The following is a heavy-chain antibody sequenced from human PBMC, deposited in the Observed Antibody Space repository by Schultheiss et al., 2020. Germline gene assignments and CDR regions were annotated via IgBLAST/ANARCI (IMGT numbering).Heavy chain of an antibody. CDR2: ISYDGSNK. Sequence: GGSLRLSCAASGFTFSSYAMHWVRQAPGKGLEWVAVISYDGSNKYYAGSMRGRFTISRDNSKNTLYLQMDSLRAEDTALYYCAKGPNVGSGYYTWFDPRGQGTLVTVSS. CDR3: AKGPNVGSGYYTWFDP. J-gene: IGHJ5*02. D-gene: IGHD3-3*01. V-gene: IGHV3-30-3*01. CDR1: GFTFSSYA.